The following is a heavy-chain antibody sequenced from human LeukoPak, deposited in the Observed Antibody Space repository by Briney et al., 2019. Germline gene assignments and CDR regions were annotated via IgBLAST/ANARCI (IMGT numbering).Heavy chain of an antibody. V-gene: IGHV3-13*01. CDR2: IGTAGDT. CDR3: ARGYYDSSGYAFDY. D-gene: IGHD3-22*01. Sequence: GGSLRLSCVDSGFTFSSYDMHWVRQATGKGLEWVSAIGTAGDTYYPGSVKGRFTISRENAKNSLYLQMNSLRAGDTAVYYCARGYYDSSGYAFDYWGQGTLVTVSS. CDR1: GFTFSSYD. J-gene: IGHJ4*02.